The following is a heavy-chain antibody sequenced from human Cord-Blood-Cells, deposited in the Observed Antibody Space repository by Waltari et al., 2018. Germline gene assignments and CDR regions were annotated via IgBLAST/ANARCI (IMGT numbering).Heavy chain of an antibody. CDR3: ARQGGGTGVGAFDI. CDR2: IYYSGST. CDR1: GGSISSSSYY. D-gene: IGHD7-27*01. J-gene: IGHJ3*02. Sequence: QLQLQESGPGLVKPSETLSLTCTVPGGSISSSSYYWCWIRQPPGKGLEWIGSIYYSGSTYYNPSLKSRVTISVDTSKNQFSLKLSSVTAADTAVYYCARQGGGTGVGAFDIWGQGTMVTVSS. V-gene: IGHV4-39*01.